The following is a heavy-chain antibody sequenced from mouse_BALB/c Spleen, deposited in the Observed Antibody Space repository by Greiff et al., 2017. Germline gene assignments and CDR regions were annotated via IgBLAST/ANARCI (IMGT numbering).Heavy chain of an antibody. CDR3: ARRYFDV. CDR1: GFNIKDTY. CDR2: IDPANGNT. V-gene: IGHV14-3*02. J-gene: IGHJ1*01. Sequence: EVQVVESGAELVKPGASVKLSCTASGFNIKDTYMHWVKQRPEQGLEWIGRIDPANGNTKYDPKFQGKATITADTSSNTAYLQLSSLTSEDTAVYYCARRYFDVWGAGTTVTVSS.